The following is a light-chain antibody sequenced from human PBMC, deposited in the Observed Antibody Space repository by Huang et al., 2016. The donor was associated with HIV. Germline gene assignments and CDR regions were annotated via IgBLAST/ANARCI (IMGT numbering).Light chain of an antibody. V-gene: IGKV1-12*01. J-gene: IGKJ2*01. Sequence: DIQMTQAPSLVSADVGDRVSMTCRASQGVSNWLGWYQQKPGKAPNLRIYGASSPQSGVPPRFNGSGSGRDFSLTINNLQPEDSATYYCQQTKGLPYTFGQGTKLEI. CDR2: GAS. CDR3: QQTKGLPYT. CDR1: QGVSNW.